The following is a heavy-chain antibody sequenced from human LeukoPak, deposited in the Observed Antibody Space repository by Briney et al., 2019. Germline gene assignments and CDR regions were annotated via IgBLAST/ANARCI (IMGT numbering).Heavy chain of an antibody. V-gene: IGHV2-5*02. CDR1: GFSLSTSGVG. D-gene: IGHD2-15*01. CDR2: IYWDDDK. CDR3: ARWWYGIAFDY. Sequence: SGPTLVKATQTVTLTCSFSGFSLSTSGVGVGWIRQPPGKALEWLGIIYWDDDKRYSPSLKSRLTITRDTPKNQVVLTMINMDPMDTATYYCARWWYGIAFDYWGQGTLVTVSS. J-gene: IGHJ4*02.